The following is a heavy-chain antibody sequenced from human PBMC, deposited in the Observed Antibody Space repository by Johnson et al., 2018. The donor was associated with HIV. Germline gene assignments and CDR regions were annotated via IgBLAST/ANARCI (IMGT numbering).Heavy chain of an antibody. CDR2: IPYDGSNK. CDR3: ARSKTMLVAGADAFDI. Sequence: QVQLVESGGGVVQPGRSLRLSCAASGFTFSSYAMHWVRQAPGKGLEWVAVIPYDGSNKYYADSVKGRFTISRDNSKNTLYLQMNSLRAEDTAVYDCARSKTMLVAGADAFDIWGQGTMVTVSS. D-gene: IGHD3-22*01. CDR1: GFTFSSYA. J-gene: IGHJ3*02. V-gene: IGHV3-30-3*02.